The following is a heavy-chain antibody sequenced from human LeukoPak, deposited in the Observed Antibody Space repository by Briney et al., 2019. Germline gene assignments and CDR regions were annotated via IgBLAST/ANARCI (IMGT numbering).Heavy chain of an antibody. CDR1: GFTFSSYA. CDR3: AKNPYSTSGYSYADY. D-gene: IGHD5-18*01. J-gene: IGHJ4*02. CDR2: ISGSGGST. V-gene: IGHV3-23*01. Sequence: GGSLRLSCAASGFTFSSYAMGWVRQAPGKGLEWVSAISGSGGSTYYADSVKGRFTISRDNSKNTLYLQMNSLRAEDTAVYYCAKNPYSTSGYSYADYWGQGTLVTVSS.